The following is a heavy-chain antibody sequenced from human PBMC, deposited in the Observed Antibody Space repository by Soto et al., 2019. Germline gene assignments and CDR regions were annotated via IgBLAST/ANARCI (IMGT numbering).Heavy chain of an antibody. CDR3: ARSDDSTSYPLDL. CDR1: GYTFTNYY. V-gene: IGHV1-2*02. CDR2: MNPRSGGT. D-gene: IGHD4-4*01. Sequence: ASVKVSCKASGYTFTNYYMHWVRQAPGQGLEWMGWMNPRSGGTKYAQAFQDRVTMTRDASISTAYMEVTSLRHGDTAAYFCARSDDSTSYPLDLWGPGTLVTVSS. J-gene: IGHJ5*02.